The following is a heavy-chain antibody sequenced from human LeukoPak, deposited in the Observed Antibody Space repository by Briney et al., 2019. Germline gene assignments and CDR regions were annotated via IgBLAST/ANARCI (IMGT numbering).Heavy chain of an antibody. CDR2: IKQDGSEK. J-gene: IGHJ4*02. CDR1: GFTFSSYG. Sequence: GGTLRLSCAASGFTFSSYGMSWVRQAPGKGLEWVANIKQDGSEKYYVDSVKGRFTISRDNAKNSLYLQMNSLRAEDTAVYYCAREAGHYFDYWGQGTLVTVSS. D-gene: IGHD6-13*01. V-gene: IGHV3-7*01. CDR3: AREAGHYFDY.